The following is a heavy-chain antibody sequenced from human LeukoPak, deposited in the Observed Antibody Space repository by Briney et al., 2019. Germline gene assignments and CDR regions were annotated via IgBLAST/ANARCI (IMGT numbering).Heavy chain of an antibody. J-gene: IGHJ4*02. CDR2: ISGSGGST. D-gene: IGHD6-13*01. CDR3: AEAHFSSSWYFDY. Sequence: PGGSLRLSCAASGFTFSSYAMSWVRQAPGKGLEWVSAISGSGGSTYYADSVKGRFTISRDNSKNTLYLQMNSLRAEDTAVYYCAEAHFSSSWYFDYWGQGTLVTVSS. V-gene: IGHV3-23*01. CDR1: GFTFSSYA.